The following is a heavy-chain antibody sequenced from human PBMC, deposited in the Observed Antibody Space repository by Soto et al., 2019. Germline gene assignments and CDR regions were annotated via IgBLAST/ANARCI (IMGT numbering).Heavy chain of an antibody. Sequence: ASVKVSCKASGCTFSSYAISWVRQAPGQGLEWMGWINPNSGGTNYAQKFQGWVTMTRDTSISTAYMELSRLRSDDTAVYYCAKEHGGGISTITSFFDSWGQGTPVTVSS. J-gene: IGHJ4*02. CDR3: AKEHGGGISTITSFFDS. D-gene: IGHD5-12*01. CDR2: INPNSGGT. CDR1: GCTFSSYA. V-gene: IGHV1-2*04.